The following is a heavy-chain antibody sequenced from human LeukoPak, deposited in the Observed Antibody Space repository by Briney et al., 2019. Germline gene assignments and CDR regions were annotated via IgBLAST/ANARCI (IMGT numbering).Heavy chain of an antibody. CDR1: GFTISSNY. CDR3: ARGGPIRDYETYGIVDY. Sequence: GGSLRLSCAASGFTISSNYIIWVRQAPGKGLQWISILYSGDSTYYADSVKVRFTSFRDNAKIILYLQMNSLRVEDRAVYYCARGGPIRDYETYGIVDYWGQGTLVTVSS. V-gene: IGHV3-66*01. J-gene: IGHJ4*02. CDR2: LYSGDST. D-gene: IGHD3-22*01.